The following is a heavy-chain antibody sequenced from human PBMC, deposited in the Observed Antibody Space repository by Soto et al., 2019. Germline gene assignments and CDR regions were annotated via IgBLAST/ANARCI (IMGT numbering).Heavy chain of an antibody. V-gene: IGHV3-74*01. CDR2: TNEDGSTI. D-gene: IGHD6-6*01. J-gene: IGHJ4*02. CDR1: GFTFSSFW. Sequence: LRLSCAASGFTFSSFWMHWVRQAPGKGLEWVSRTNEDGSTINYADSVKGRFTISRDNAKNSLYLQMTSLRADDTAVYYCARELDVAARPGSQRLDHWGQGTLVTVSS. CDR3: ARELDVAARPGSQRLDH.